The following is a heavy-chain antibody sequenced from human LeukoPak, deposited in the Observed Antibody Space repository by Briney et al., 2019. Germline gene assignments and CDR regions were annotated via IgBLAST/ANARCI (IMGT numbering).Heavy chain of an antibody. J-gene: IGHJ4*02. CDR3: ARGLFNYDSSGLNY. V-gene: IGHV3-33*01. Sequence: GGSLRLSCAASGFTFNVYGIHWVRQAPGKGLEWVAVIWNDGSNKYYADSVKGRFTISRDNSKNTLYLQMNSLRAEDTAVYYCARGLFNYDSSGLNYWGQGTLVTVSS. CDR2: IWNDGSNK. D-gene: IGHD3-22*01. CDR1: GFTFNVYG.